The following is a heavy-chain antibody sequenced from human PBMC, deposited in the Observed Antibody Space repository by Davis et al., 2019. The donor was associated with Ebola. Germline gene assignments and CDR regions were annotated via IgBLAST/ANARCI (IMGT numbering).Heavy chain of an antibody. CDR2: IYYSGST. J-gene: IGHJ4*02. Sequence: SETLSLTCTVSGGSISGYYWSWIRQPPGKGLEWIGYIYYSGSTNYNPSLKSRVTISVDTSKNQFSLKLSSVTAADTAVYYCARAFGAQWGQGTLVTVSS. V-gene: IGHV4-59*01. CDR1: GGSISGYY. D-gene: IGHD2/OR15-2a*01. CDR3: ARAFGAQ.